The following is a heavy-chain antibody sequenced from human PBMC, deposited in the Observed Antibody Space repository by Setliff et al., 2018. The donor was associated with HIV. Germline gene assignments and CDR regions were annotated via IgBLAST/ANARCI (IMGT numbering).Heavy chain of an antibody. Sequence: GGSLRLSCAASGFTFSNFAMSWVRQAPGKGLEWVSAISGGGGKTDYADSVKGRFTISRDNSKNTLYLQMNSLGADDTAVYYCAKDRITGYYNFWSGPNFDYWGQGTLVTVSS. J-gene: IGHJ4*02. CDR3: AKDRITGYYNFWSGPNFDY. CDR2: ISGGGGKT. CDR1: GFTFSNFA. D-gene: IGHD3-3*01. V-gene: IGHV3-23*01.